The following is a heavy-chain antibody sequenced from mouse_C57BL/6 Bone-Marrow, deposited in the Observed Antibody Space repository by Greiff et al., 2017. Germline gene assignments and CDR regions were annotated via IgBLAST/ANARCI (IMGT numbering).Heavy chain of an antibody. V-gene: IGHV14-4*01. J-gene: IGHJ4*01. CDR3: TGVYYAMDY. CDR1: GFNIKDDY. CDR2: IDPENGDT. Sequence: EVQLQQSGAELVRPGASVKLSCTASGFNIKDDYMHWVKQRPEQGLEWIGWIDPENGDTEYASKFQGKVTITADTSSNTAYLQLSSLTSEDTAVYYCTGVYYAMDYWGQGTSVTVSS.